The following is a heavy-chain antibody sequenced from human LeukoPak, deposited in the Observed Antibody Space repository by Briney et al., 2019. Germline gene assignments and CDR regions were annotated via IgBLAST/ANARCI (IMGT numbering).Heavy chain of an antibody. V-gene: IGHV4-30-2*01. D-gene: IGHD4-17*01. J-gene: IGHJ6*02. CDR1: GGSISSGGYS. Sequence: PSETLSLTCAVSGGSISSGGYSWSWIRQPPGKGLEWIGYIYHSGSTYYNPSLKSRVTISVDRSKNQFSLKLSSVTAADTAVYYCARLPTVPYYGMDVWGQGTTVTVS. CDR3: ARLPTVPYYGMDV. CDR2: IYHSGST.